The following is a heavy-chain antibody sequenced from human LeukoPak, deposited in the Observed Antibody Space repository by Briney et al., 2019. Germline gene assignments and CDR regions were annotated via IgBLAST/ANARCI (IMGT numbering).Heavy chain of an antibody. J-gene: IGHJ6*02. V-gene: IGHV3-21*01. CDR3: ARPYYYDSSGYPSYYYYGMDV. CDR1: GFTFSSYS. D-gene: IGHD3-22*01. Sequence: PGGSLRLSCAASGFTFSSYSMNWVRQAPGKGLEWVSSISSSSSYIYYADSVKGRFTISRDNAKNSLYLQMNSLRAEDTAVYYCARPYYYDSSGYPSYYYYGMDVWGQGTTVTVSS. CDR2: ISSSSSYI.